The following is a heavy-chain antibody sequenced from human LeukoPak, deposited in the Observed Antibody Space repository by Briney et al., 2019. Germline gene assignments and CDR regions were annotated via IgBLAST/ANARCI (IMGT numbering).Heavy chain of an antibody. V-gene: IGHV5-10-1*01. Sequence: GESLQISCKGSGYSFITNWIGWVRQMPGKGLEWMGRIDPSDSYTNYSPSFQGHVTISADKSISTAYLQWSSLKASDTAMYYCARRYSSGWYPLDYWGQGTLVTVSS. CDR1: GYSFITNW. CDR2: IDPSDSYT. J-gene: IGHJ4*02. D-gene: IGHD6-19*01. CDR3: ARRYSSGWYPLDY.